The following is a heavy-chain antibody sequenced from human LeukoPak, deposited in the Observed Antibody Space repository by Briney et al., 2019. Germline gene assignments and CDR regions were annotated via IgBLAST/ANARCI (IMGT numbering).Heavy chain of an antibody. CDR2: INHSGST. CDR1: GGSFSGYY. CDR3: ARGGTMVRGAIPLGYYMDV. Sequence: SETLSLTCAVYGGSFSGYYWSWIRQPPGKGLEWIGEINHSGSTNYNPSLKSRVTISVDTSKNQFSPKLSSVTAADTAVYYCARGGTMVRGAIPLGYYMDVWGKGTTVTVSS. V-gene: IGHV4-34*01. D-gene: IGHD3-10*01. J-gene: IGHJ6*03.